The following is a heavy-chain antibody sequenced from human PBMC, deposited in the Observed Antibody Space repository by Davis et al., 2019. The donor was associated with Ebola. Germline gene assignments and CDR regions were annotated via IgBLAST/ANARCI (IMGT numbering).Heavy chain of an antibody. CDR3: MTRIAARPSGWFDP. CDR1: GFTFSSHW. V-gene: IGHV3-7*03. J-gene: IGHJ5*02. Sequence: PGGSLRLSCAASGFTFSSHWMNWVRQAPGKGLEWVANIKQDGSDKYYVDSVKGRFTISRDNAKNSLYLQMNSLRGEDTAVYYCMTRIAARPSGWFDPWGQGTLVTVSS. CDR2: IKQDGSDK. D-gene: IGHD6-6*01.